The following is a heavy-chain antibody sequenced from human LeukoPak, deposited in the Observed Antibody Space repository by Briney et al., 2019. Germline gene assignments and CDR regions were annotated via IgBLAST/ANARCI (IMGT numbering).Heavy chain of an antibody. Sequence: PGGSPRLSCAASGFTFSSYAMNWVRQAPGKGLEWVSTISGSDDSTYYADSVKGRFTISRDNSKNTLYLQMNSLRAEDTAVYYCARDRGYSCGYWGQGTLVTVSS. V-gene: IGHV3-23*01. CDR1: GFTFSSYA. J-gene: IGHJ4*02. CDR2: ISGSDDST. CDR3: ARDRGYSCGY. D-gene: IGHD5-18*01.